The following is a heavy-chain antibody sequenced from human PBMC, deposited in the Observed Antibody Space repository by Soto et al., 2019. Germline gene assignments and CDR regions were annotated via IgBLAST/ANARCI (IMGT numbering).Heavy chain of an antibody. Sequence: EVQLVESGGGLVQPGGSLRLSCAASGFTFSSYDMHWVRQATGKGLEWVSAIGTAGDTYYPGSVKGRFTISRENAKNSLYLQMNSLRAGYTAVYYCARASEAGDWFDPWGQGTLVTVSS. CDR1: GFTFSSYD. CDR2: IGTAGDT. D-gene: IGHD6-13*01. CDR3: ARASEAGDWFDP. J-gene: IGHJ5*02. V-gene: IGHV3-13*01.